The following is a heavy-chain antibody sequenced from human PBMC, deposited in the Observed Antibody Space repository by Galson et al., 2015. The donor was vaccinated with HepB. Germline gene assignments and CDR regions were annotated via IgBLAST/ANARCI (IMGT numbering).Heavy chain of an antibody. CDR3: ARDTGVLGWELRFFDS. CDR1: GFTFDDYA. J-gene: IGHJ4*02. CDR2: ISWNSDNI. D-gene: IGHD1-26*01. V-gene: IGHV3-9*01. Sequence: SLRLSCAASGFTFDDYAMHRVRQAPGKGLEWVLSISWNSDNIGYADSVKGRFTISRDNAKNSLYLEMNSLRSEDTALYYCARDTGVLGWELRFFDSWGQGTPVTVSS.